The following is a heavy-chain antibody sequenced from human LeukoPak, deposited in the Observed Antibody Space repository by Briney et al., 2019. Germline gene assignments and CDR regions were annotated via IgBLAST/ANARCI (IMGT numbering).Heavy chain of an antibody. Sequence: ASVKVSCKASGYTFTGYHMHWVRQAPGQGLEWMGWINSNSGGTDYAQKFQGRVTMTRDTSISTAYMELSRLRSDDTAVYYCARVEGGWDSSGYYFEYFQHWGQGTLVTVSS. CDR1: GYTFTGYH. V-gene: IGHV1-2*02. J-gene: IGHJ1*01. CDR2: INSNSGGT. D-gene: IGHD3-22*01. CDR3: ARVEGGWDSSGYYFEYFQH.